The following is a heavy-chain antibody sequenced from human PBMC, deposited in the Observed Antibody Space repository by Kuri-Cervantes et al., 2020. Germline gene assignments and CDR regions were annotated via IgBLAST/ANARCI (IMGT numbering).Heavy chain of an antibody. J-gene: IGHJ3*02. Sequence: GGSLRLSCEASGVTFSNYAMHWVRQAPGKGLEWVAVIWYDGSHKYYADSVKGRFTISRDNSKNTLYLQMNSLRAEDTAVYYCAKGRDIVVVPAAISSAIDTNGAFDIWGQGTMVTVSS. CDR2: IWYDGSHK. CDR3: AKGRDIVVVPAAISSAIDTNGAFDI. D-gene: IGHD2-2*01. CDR1: GVTFSNYA. V-gene: IGHV3-33*06.